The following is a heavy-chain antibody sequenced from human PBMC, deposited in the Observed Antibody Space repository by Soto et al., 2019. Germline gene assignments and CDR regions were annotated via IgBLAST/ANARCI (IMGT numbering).Heavy chain of an antibody. V-gene: IGHV3-21*01. CDR3: ARDYGGRYGMDV. J-gene: IGHJ6*02. Sequence: EVQLVESGGGLVKPGGSLRLSCAASGFTFSSYSMNWVRQAPGKGLEWVSSISSSSSYIYYADSVKGRFTLSRDNAKNSLYLQMNSLRAEDTAVYYCARDYGGRYGMDVWGQGTTVTVSS. CDR2: ISSSSSYI. D-gene: IGHD4-17*01. CDR1: GFTFSSYS.